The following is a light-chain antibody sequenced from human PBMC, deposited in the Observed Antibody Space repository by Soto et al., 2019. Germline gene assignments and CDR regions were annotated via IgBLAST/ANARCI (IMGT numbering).Light chain of an antibody. CDR2: EVS. V-gene: IGLV2-14*01. CDR1: SSDVGDYNY. CDR3: SSYTSSSTRV. Sequence: QSALTRPASVSESPGQSITISCTGTSSDVGDYNYVSWYQQHPGKAPKLLIYEVSNRPSGVSNRFSGSKSGNTASLTISGLQAEDEADYYCSSYTSSSTRVFGTGTKVTVL. J-gene: IGLJ1*01.